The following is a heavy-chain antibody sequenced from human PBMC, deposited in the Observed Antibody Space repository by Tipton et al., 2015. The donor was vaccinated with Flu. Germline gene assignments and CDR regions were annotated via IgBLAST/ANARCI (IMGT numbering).Heavy chain of an antibody. V-gene: IGHV3-74*01. CDR3: VRGGFYSNYAFVN. Sequence: SLRLSCAVSGLTFSTYWMHWVRQAPGKGLVWVSRINSDGSAASYVDSVKDRFTISRDNAKNTLYLQMNSLRTEDTALYYCVRGGFYSNYAFVNWGQGALVTVSS. CDR2: INSDGSAA. J-gene: IGHJ4*02. D-gene: IGHD4-11*01. CDR1: GLTFSTYW.